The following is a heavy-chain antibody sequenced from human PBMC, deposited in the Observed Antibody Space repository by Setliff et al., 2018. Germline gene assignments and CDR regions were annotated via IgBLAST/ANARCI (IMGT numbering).Heavy chain of an antibody. CDR3: AKDGSGSYDYLDY. Sequence: PGGSLRLSCAASGFTFSSYSMNWVRQAPGKGLEWVSYFSGSSSTIRYADSVKGRFTISRDNAKNSLYLQMNSLRAEDTAVYYCAKDGSGSYDYLDYWGQGTLVTVSS. D-gene: IGHD6-13*01. CDR2: FSGSSSTI. V-gene: IGHV3-48*01. J-gene: IGHJ4*02. CDR1: GFTFSSYS.